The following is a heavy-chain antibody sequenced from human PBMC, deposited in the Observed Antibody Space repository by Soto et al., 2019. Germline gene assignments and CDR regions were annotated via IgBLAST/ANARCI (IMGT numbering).Heavy chain of an antibody. CDR2: VSYDGSNK. J-gene: IGHJ2*01. CDR3: ARSTVVGLWYFDL. Sequence: GGSLRLSCAASGFTFSNNTIHWVRQAPGKGLEWVAVVSYDGSNKYYADSVKGRFTISRDNSKNTLYLQMNNLRTEDTAVYYCARSTVVGLWYFDLWGRGTLVTVSS. D-gene: IGHD2-15*01. CDR1: GFTFSNNT. V-gene: IGHV3-30-3*01.